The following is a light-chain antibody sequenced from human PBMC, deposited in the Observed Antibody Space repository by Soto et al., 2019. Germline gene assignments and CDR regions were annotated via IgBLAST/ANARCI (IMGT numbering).Light chain of an antibody. CDR3: QQHGSSPPSWT. V-gene: IGKV3-20*01. Sequence: ETVLTQSPGTLSLSPGERATLFCMASQSVGSSYLAWYQQKPGQAPRLLIYGASSRATGIPDRFSGSGSGTDFTLSISRLEPEDFAVYYCQQHGSSPPSWTFGQGTKVEIK. CDR2: GAS. J-gene: IGKJ1*01. CDR1: QSVGSSY.